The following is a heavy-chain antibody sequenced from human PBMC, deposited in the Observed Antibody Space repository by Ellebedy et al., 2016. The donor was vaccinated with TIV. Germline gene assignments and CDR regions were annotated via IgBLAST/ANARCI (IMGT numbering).Heavy chain of an antibody. CDR3: ARGFIGTHAFDI. CDR1: GFTFSSYG. Sequence: GGSLRLSCAASGFTFSSYGMHWVRQAPGKGLEWVAVISYDGSNKYYADSVKGRFTISRDNAKNSLYLQMNSLRAEDTAVYYCARGFIGTHAFDIWGQGTMVTVSS. CDR2: ISYDGSNK. V-gene: IGHV3-30*03. D-gene: IGHD1-26*01. J-gene: IGHJ3*02.